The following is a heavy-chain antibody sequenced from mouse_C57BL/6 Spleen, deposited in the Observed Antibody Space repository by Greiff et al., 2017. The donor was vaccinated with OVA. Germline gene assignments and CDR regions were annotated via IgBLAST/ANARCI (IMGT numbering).Heavy chain of an antibody. Sequence: EVQLQESGPELVKPGASVKISCKASGYSFTDYNMNWVKQSNGKSLEWIGVINPNYGTTSYNQKFKGKATLTVDQSSSTAYMQLNSLTSEDSAVYYCARRYYGSSLLAMDYWGQGTSVTVSS. CDR2: INPNYGTT. D-gene: IGHD1-1*01. CDR1: GYSFTDYN. CDR3: ARRYYGSSLLAMDY. V-gene: IGHV1-39*01. J-gene: IGHJ4*01.